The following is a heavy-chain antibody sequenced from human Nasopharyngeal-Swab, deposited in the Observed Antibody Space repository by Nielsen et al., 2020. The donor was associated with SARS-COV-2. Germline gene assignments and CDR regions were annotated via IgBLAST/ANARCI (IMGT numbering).Heavy chain of an antibody. J-gene: IGHJ5*02. Sequence: SETLSLTCTVSGGSIRNGDYFWGWIRQPPGKGLEWIGSIQFSGDTYYNPSLKSRVTVSADTSKNQFSLKVTSVTAADTAVYYCARALRFCSPYDCFHDWFDPWGQGTLVTVSS. D-gene: IGHD2-15*01. CDR2: IQFSGDT. CDR3: ARALRFCSPYDCFHDWFDP. CDR1: GGSIRNGDYF. V-gene: IGHV4-39*01.